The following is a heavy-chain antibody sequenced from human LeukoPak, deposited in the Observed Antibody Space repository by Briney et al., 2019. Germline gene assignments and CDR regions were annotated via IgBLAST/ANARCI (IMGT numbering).Heavy chain of an antibody. CDR3: ARRGTTYCTVDSCHPNWFDP. CDR1: GFTFSDYY. V-gene: IGHV3-11*03. J-gene: IGHJ5*02. D-gene: IGHD2-15*01. Sequence: GGSVRLSCAASGFTFSDYYMTWTRQAPGRGLEWISYINGSSSDTKYADSVKCRFTISRDNAKNSLYLLMNSLRAEDTAVYYCARRGTTYCTVDSCHPNWFDPWGQGTLVTVSS. CDR2: INGSSSDT.